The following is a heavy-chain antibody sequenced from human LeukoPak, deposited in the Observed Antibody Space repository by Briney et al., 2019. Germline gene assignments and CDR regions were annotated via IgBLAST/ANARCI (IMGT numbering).Heavy chain of an antibody. CDR2: ISGSGGST. CDR1: GFTFSAYA. V-gene: IGHV3-23*01. J-gene: IGHJ4*02. Sequence: GGSLRLSCTASGFTFSAYAMSWVRQAPGKGPEWVSAISGSGGSTYYADSVKGRFTISRGNSRNTLYLQMNSLRAEDTAVYYCAKVLSFWSGPPDYWGQGTLVTVSS. CDR3: AKVLSFWSGPPDY. D-gene: IGHD3-3*01.